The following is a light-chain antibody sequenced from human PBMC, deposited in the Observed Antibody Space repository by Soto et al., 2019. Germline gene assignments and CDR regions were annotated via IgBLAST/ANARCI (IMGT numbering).Light chain of an antibody. V-gene: IGLV7-46*01. CDR1: TGAVTSGHY. CDR3: LLFYGGVRV. Sequence: QTVVTQEPSLTVSPGGTVTLTCGSSTGAVTSGHYPYWFQKKPGQAPRTLIYDTSIKHSWTPARFSGSLLGGKAALTLSGAQPEDEAEYCCLLFYGGVRVFGGGTKLTVL. J-gene: IGLJ2*01. CDR2: DTS.